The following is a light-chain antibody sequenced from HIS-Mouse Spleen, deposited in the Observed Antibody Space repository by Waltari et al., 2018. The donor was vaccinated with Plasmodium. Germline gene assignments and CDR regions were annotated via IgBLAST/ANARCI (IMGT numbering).Light chain of an antibody. CDR1: SSDVGGYNY. CDR2: DVS. V-gene: IGLV2-14*03. CDR3: SSYTSSSTLNYV. Sequence: QSALTQPASVSGSPGQPITISCTGTSSDVGGYNYVSRYQQHPGKAPKLMIYDVSNRPSGVSNRFSGSKSGNTASLTISGLQAEDEADYYCSSYTSSSTLNYVFGTGTKVTVL. J-gene: IGLJ1*01.